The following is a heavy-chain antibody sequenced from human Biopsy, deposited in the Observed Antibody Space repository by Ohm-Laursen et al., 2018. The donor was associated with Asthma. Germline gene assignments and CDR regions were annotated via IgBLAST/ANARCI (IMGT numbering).Heavy chain of an antibody. CDR3: ARGSRSSLSYPDAFDI. CDR2: IYFSENT. V-gene: IGHV4-59*01. D-gene: IGHD2-2*01. CDR1: GCSSTSFY. J-gene: IGHJ3*02. Sequence: SQTLSCTCTGSGCSSTSFYWSWIRQPPGRGLEWIGYIYFSENTNYNPSLKSRVTISIDTSKNHFFLKLTSVTAADTAVYYCARGSRSSLSYPDAFDIWGQGTMVTVSS.